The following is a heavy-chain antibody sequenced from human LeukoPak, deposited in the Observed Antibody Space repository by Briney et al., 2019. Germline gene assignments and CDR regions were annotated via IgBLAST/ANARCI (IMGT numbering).Heavy chain of an antibody. CDR1: GGSISSSSYY. J-gene: IGHJ4*02. CDR3: ARGGDSSGYYYSFDY. D-gene: IGHD3-22*01. CDR2: IYYSGST. Sequence: PSEALSLTCTVSGGSISSSSYYWGWIRQPPGKGLEWIGSIYYSGSTYYNPSLKSRVTISVDTSKNQFSLRLSSVTAADTAVYYCARGGDSSGYYYSFDYWGQGTLVTVSS. V-gene: IGHV4-39*07.